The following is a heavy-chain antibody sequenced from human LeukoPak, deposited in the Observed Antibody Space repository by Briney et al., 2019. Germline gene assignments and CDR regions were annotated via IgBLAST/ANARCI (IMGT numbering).Heavy chain of an antibody. J-gene: IGHJ6*03. CDR1: GYTFTGYY. CDR3: TRPRQYGSGSFVVGERYMDV. Sequence: ASVKVSCKASGYTFTGYYMHWVRQAPGQGLEWMGWINPNSGGTNYAQKFQGRVTMTRDTSISTAYMELSRLRSDDTAVYYCTRPRQYGSGSFVVGERYMDVWGKGTTVTVSS. CDR2: INPNSGGT. V-gene: IGHV1-2*02. D-gene: IGHD3-10*01.